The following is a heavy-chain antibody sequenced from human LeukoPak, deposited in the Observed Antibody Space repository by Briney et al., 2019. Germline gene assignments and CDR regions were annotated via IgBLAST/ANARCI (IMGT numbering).Heavy chain of an antibody. Sequence: SETLSLTCAVYGGSFSGYYWSWIRQPPGKGLEWIGEINHSGSTNYNPSLKSRVTMSVDTSKNQFSLKLSSVTAADTAVYYCAREGPRYCSGGSCYRNNNWFDPWGQGTLVTVSS. D-gene: IGHD2-15*01. CDR2: INHSGST. J-gene: IGHJ5*02. CDR1: GGSFSGYY. V-gene: IGHV4-34*01. CDR3: AREGPRYCSGGSCYRNNNWFDP.